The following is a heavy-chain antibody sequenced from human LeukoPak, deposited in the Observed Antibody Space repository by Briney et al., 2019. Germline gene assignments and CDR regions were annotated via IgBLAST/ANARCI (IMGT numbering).Heavy chain of an antibody. CDR3: AKAQLITGAAGEYFQH. V-gene: IGHV3-30*18. D-gene: IGHD3-16*01. J-gene: IGHJ1*01. CDR1: GFTFSSYG. Sequence: GRSLRLSCAASGFTFSSYGMHWVRQAPGKGLEWVAVISYDGSNKYYADSVKGRFTISRDNSKNTLYLQMNSLRAEDTAVYYCAKAQLITGAAGEYFQHWGQGTLVTVSS. CDR2: ISYDGSNK.